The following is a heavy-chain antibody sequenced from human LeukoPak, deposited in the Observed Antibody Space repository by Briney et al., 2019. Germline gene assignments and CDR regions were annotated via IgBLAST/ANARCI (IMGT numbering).Heavy chain of an antibody. D-gene: IGHD6-19*01. CDR1: GGSISRYH. CDR3: AREGGLDSSGWYNWFDP. V-gene: IGHV4-59*13. CDR2: IYYSGST. Sequence: PSEPLTLPCTVSGGSISRYHWSWIRQPPGKGLEWIGYIYYSGSTKYNPSIKSRVTISVDTSKNQLSLKLSSVTAADTAVYDCAREGGLDSSGWYNWFDPWGQGTLVTVSS. J-gene: IGHJ5*02.